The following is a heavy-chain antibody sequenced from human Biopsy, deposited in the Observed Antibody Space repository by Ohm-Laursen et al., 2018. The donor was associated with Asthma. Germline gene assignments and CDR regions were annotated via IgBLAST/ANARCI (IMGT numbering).Heavy chain of an antibody. D-gene: IGHD6-19*01. CDR3: ARDSYSSGLYDDFES. CDR2: IYSGGGT. Sequence: SLRLSCAASGFTVSRDHMFWVRQAPGKGLEWVSVIYSGGGTFYADSVKGRVTISRDISKNTLSLQMNSLRAEDTAVYYCARDSYSSGLYDDFESWGQGTLVTVSS. J-gene: IGHJ4*02. V-gene: IGHV3-53*01. CDR1: GFTVSRDH.